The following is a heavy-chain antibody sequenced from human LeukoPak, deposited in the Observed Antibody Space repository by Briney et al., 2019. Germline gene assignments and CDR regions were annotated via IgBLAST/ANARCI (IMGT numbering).Heavy chain of an antibody. CDR2: MNPNSGNT. Sequence: ASVKVSCKASGYTFTSYDINWVRQATGQGLEWKGWMNPNSGNTGYAQKFQGRVTMTRNTSISTAYMELSSLRSEDTAVYYCAVMGATTTRIDYWGQGTLVTVSS. J-gene: IGHJ4*02. CDR1: GYTFTSYD. D-gene: IGHD1-26*01. CDR3: AVMGATTTRIDY. V-gene: IGHV1-8*01.